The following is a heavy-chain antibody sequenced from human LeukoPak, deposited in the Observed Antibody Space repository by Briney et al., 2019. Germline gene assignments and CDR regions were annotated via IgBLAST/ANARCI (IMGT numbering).Heavy chain of an antibody. CDR3: AKDGYYYDSKGAFDI. J-gene: IGHJ3*02. D-gene: IGHD3-22*01. V-gene: IGHV3-30*02. CDR1: GFTFSSYG. CDR2: IRYDGSNK. Sequence: PGGSLRLSCAASGFTFSSYGMHWVRQAPGKGLEWVAFIRYDGSNKYYADSVKGRFTISRDNSKNTLYLQMNSLRAEDTAVYYCAKDGYYYDSKGAFDIWGQGTMVTVSS.